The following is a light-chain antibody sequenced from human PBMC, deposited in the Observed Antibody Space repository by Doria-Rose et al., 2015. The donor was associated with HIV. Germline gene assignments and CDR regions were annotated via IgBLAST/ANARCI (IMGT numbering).Light chain of an antibody. CDR1: QSIDTY. Sequence: DIQVTQSPSSHSASVGDRVTITCRSSQSIDTYFNWYQQKPGEDPKVLIYAASTLHSGVPLRFSGSGSGTDFTLTIASLQPEDFAIYHCQQSYSTPYTFGQGTKLEIK. CDR2: AAS. V-gene: IGKV1-39*01. CDR3: QQSYSTPYT. J-gene: IGKJ2*01.